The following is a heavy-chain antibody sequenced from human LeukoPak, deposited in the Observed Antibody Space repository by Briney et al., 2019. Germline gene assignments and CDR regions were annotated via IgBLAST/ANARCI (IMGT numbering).Heavy chain of an antibody. Sequence: PSETLSLTCTVSGGSISSYYWSWIRQPPGKGLEWIGYIYYSGSTSYNPSLKSRVTMSVDTSKKQISLKVRSVTAADTAVYYCARTTEDCSSTSCYQYWFDPWGQGTLVTVSS. CDR1: GGSISSYY. V-gene: IGHV4-59*01. J-gene: IGHJ5*02. D-gene: IGHD2-2*01. CDR3: ARTTEDCSSTSCYQYWFDP. CDR2: IYYSGST.